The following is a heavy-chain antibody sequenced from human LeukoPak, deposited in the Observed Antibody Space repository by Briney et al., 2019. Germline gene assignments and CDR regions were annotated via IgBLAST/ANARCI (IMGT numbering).Heavy chain of an antibody. J-gene: IGHJ4*02. D-gene: IGHD2-21*02. V-gene: IGHV3-53*01. CDR1: GFTVSGTH. Sequence: GGSLRLSCAASGFTVSGTHMSWVRQAPGKGLEWVSAMYTGGTTYYADSVKGRFTISRDNSKNTLYLHMNSLRAEDTAVYYCAKDEVTSGGGLASWGQGTLVTIS. CDR2: MYTGGTT. CDR3: AKDEVTSGGGLAS.